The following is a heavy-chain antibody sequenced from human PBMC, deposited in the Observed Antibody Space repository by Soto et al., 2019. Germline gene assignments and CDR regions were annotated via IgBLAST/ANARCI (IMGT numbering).Heavy chain of an antibody. CDR1: GASISSPTYY. J-gene: IGHJ4*02. D-gene: IGHD1-26*01. CDR3: ARTPLRDGSYSLPRTFDY. Sequence: PSETLSLTCTVSGASISSPTYYWGWIRQPPGKGLEWIGSIYYSGTVRHNPSLASRVAISVDASKNQFSLKVNSVTAADTAVYYCARTPLRDGSYSLPRTFDYWGQGALVTVSS. V-gene: IGHV4-39*01. CDR2: IYYSGTV.